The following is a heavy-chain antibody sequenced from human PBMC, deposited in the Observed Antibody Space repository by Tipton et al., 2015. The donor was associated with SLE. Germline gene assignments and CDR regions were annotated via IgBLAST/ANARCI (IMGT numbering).Heavy chain of an antibody. CDR3: ARDRSDIVATTAYYYYGMDV. CDR2: ISSSSSTI. V-gene: IGHV3-48*01. D-gene: IGHD5-12*01. CDR1: GFTFSSYS. Sequence: SLRLSCAASGFTFSSYSMNWVRQAPGKGLEWVSYISSSSSTIYYADSVKGRFTISRDNAKNSLYLQMNSLRAEDTAVYYCARDRSDIVATTAYYYYGMDVWGQGTTVTVSS. J-gene: IGHJ6*02.